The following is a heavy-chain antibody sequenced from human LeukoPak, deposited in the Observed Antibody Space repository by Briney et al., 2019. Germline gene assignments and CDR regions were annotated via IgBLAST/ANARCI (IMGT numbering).Heavy chain of an antibody. CDR2: IIPIFGTA. D-gene: IGHD6-13*01. J-gene: IGHJ3*02. V-gene: IGHV1-69*05. CDR3: AIAAAEYHAFDI. CDR1: GGTFSSYA. Sequence: ASVKVSCKASGGTFSSYAISWVRQAPGQGLEWMGGIIPIFGTANYAQKFQGRVTITTDESTSTAYMELSSLRSEDTAVYYCAIAAAEYHAFDIWGQGTMVTVSS.